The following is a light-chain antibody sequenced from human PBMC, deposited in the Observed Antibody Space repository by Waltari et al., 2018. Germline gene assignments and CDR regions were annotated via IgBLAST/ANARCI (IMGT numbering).Light chain of an antibody. Sequence: DIQLTQSPSYLSASVGDRITITCRASQNIRRALNWYQQKPGKAPDLLIISVVNLQSGVPPRFAAGGSGTDFTLTISDLQPEDFATYYCQQSYNTPLTFGGGTKVDVK. CDR3: QQSYNTPLT. V-gene: IGKV1-39*01. CDR1: QNIRRA. CDR2: SVV. J-gene: IGKJ4*01.